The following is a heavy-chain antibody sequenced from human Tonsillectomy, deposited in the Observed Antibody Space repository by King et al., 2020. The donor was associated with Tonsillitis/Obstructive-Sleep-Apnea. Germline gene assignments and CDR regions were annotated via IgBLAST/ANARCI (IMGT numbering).Heavy chain of an antibody. Sequence: VQLVESGGGLVQPGGSLRLSCTASGFTFSSYWMHWVRQAPGKGLVWVSRMNSDGSDTSYADSVKGRFTNSRDNAKNTMYMQMDSMRGEGTAVYYCARATTGAFDIWGQGTMVTVSS. J-gene: IGHJ3*02. CDR2: MNSDGSDT. D-gene: IGHD4-17*01. CDR1: GFTFSSYW. CDR3: ARATTGAFDI. V-gene: IGHV3-74*01.